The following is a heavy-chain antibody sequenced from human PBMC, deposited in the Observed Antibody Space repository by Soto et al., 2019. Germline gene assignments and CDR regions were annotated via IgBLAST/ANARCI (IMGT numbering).Heavy chain of an antibody. J-gene: IGHJ6*02. Sequence: SETLSLTCTVSGGSVISGSYYWSLIRQPPGKGLEWIGYIYYSGSTNYNPSLKSRVTISVDTSKNQFSLKLSSVTAADTAVYYCARVPELGYCSSSCCYYYYGMDVWGQGTTVTVSS. CDR2: IYYSGST. CDR1: GGSVISGSYY. D-gene: IGHD2-2*01. CDR3: ARVPELGYCSSSCCYYYYGMDV. V-gene: IGHV4-61*01.